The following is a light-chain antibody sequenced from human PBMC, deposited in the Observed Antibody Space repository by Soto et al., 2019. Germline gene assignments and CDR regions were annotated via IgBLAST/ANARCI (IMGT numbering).Light chain of an antibody. J-gene: IGKJ1*01. CDR1: QSLTSSY. V-gene: IGKV3-20*01. Sequence: EIVLTQSPGTLSLSPGERATLSCRASQSLTSSYLAWYQQKPGQSPRLLIYGASRRATGIPDRFSGSGSGTDFTLTISRLEPEGFAVYYCQQYDASLWTFGQGTKVEIK. CDR3: QQYDASLWT. CDR2: GAS.